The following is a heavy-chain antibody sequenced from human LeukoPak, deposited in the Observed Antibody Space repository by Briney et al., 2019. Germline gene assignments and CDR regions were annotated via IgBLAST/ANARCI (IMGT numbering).Heavy chain of an antibody. CDR3: ARAPRWQLGLFDF. J-gene: IGHJ4*02. Sequence: SETLSLTCTVSGGSITDYFWSWIGQPPGKGREGMGYTYYSEGTTDNPSLKGLVTISVDTSKTQFSLNLTSVTAADTAVYYCARAPRWQLGLFDFWGQGILVTVSS. D-gene: IGHD5-24*01. CDR2: TYYSEGT. CDR1: GGSITDYF. V-gene: IGHV4-59*01.